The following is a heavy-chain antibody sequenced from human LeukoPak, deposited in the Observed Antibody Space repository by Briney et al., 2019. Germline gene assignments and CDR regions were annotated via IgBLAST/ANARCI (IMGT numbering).Heavy chain of an antibody. CDR3: ARHEYSGSYYGLSWFDP. Sequence: SETLSLTCTVSGGSISSYYWSWIRQPPGKGLEWIGYIYYSGSTNYNPSLKSRVTISVDTSKNQFSLKLSSVTAADTAVYCCARHEYSGSYYGLSWFDPWGQGTLVTVSS. CDR1: GGSISSYY. V-gene: IGHV4-59*01. D-gene: IGHD1-26*01. CDR2: IYYSGST. J-gene: IGHJ5*02.